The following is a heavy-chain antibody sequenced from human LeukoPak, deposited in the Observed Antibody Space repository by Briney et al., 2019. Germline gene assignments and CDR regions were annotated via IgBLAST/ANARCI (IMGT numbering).Heavy chain of an antibody. J-gene: IGHJ6*03. V-gene: IGHV3-64*01. CDR1: GFTFSSYA. CDR2: ISSNGGST. Sequence: SGGSLRLSCAASGFTFSSYAMHWVRQAPGKGLEYVSAISSNGGSTYYANSVKGRFTISRDNSKNTLYLQMGSLRAEDMAVYYCARENGATSSSYYYYYYYMDVWGKGTTVTISS. D-gene: IGHD1-26*01. CDR3: ARENGATSSSYYYYYYYMDV.